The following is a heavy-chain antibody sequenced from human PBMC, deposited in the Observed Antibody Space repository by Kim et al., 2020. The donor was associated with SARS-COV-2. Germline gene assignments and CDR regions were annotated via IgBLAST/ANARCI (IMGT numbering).Heavy chain of an antibody. Sequence: KGRFTTSRDNSKNTLYLQMNSLSAEDTAVYYCAKEEGFYDILTGYYKGDYWGQGTLVTVSS. CDR3: AKEEGFYDILTGYYKGDY. V-gene: IGHV3-23*01. J-gene: IGHJ4*02. D-gene: IGHD3-9*01.